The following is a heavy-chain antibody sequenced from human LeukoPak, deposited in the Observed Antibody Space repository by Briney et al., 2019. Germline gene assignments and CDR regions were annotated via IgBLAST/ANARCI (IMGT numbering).Heavy chain of an antibody. V-gene: IGHV1-8*02. J-gene: IGHJ5*02. CDR2: INPNSGGT. D-gene: IGHD3-10*01. CDR3: ARYITMVRGGSWFDP. Sequence: VASVKVSCKASGYTFTSYGISWVRQAPGQGPEWMGWINPNSGGTNYAQKFQGRVTMTRNTSISTAYMELSSLRSEDTAVYYCARYITMVRGGSWFDPWGQGTLVTVSS. CDR1: GYTFTSYG.